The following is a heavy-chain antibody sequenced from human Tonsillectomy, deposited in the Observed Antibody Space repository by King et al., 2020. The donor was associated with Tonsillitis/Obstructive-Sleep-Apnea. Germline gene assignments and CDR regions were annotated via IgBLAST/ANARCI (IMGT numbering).Heavy chain of an antibody. CDR2: INHSGST. J-gene: IGHJ4*02. CDR3: ARGGNSNYVIFDY. V-gene: IGHV4-34*01. D-gene: IGHD4-11*01. Sequence: VQLQQWGAGLLKPSETLSLTCAVYGVSFSGYYWSWIRQPPGKGLEWIGEINHSGSTNYNPSLKSRVTISVDTSKNQFSLKLSSVTAADTAVYYCARGGNSNYVIFDYWGQGTLVTVSS. CDR1: GVSFSGYY.